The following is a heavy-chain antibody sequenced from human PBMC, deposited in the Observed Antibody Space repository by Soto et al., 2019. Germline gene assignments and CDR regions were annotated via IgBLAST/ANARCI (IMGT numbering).Heavy chain of an antibody. Sequence: GGSLRLSCAASGFTFSSYGMHWVRRAPGKGLEWVAVISYDGSNKYYADSVKGRFTISRDNSKNTLYLQMNSLRAEDTAVYYCAKGDRKQWLVVAFDIWGQGTMVTVSS. D-gene: IGHD6-19*01. V-gene: IGHV3-30*18. CDR1: GFTFSSYG. J-gene: IGHJ3*02. CDR3: AKGDRKQWLVVAFDI. CDR2: ISYDGSNK.